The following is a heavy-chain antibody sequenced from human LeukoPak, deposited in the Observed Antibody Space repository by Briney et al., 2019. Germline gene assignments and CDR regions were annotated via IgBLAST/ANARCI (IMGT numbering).Heavy chain of an antibody. CDR1: GLTFSSYA. Sequence: PGGSLRLSCAASGLTFSSYAMHWVRQAPGKGLEWVAVISYDGSNKYYADSVKGRFTISRDNSKNTPYLQMNSLRAEDTAVYYCAREDDGYNFDYWGQGTLVTVSS. CDR2: ISYDGSNK. J-gene: IGHJ4*02. CDR3: AREDDGYNFDY. V-gene: IGHV3-30*04. D-gene: IGHD5-24*01.